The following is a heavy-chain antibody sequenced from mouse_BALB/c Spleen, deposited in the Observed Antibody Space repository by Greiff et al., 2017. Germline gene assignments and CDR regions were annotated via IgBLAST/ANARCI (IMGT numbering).Heavy chain of an antibody. Sequence: VQLKESGGGLVQPGGSRKLSCAASGFTFSSFGMHWVRQAPEKGLEWVAYISSGSSTIYYADTVKGRFTISRDNPKNTLFLQMTSLRSEDTAMYYCARRDGFAYWGQGTLVTVSA. CDR1: GFTFSSFG. V-gene: IGHV5-17*02. D-gene: IGHD3-3*01. CDR3: ARRDGFAY. J-gene: IGHJ3*01. CDR2: ISSGSSTI.